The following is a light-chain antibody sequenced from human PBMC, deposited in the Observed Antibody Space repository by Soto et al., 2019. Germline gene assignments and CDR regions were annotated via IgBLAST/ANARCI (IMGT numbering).Light chain of an antibody. CDR1: QSISSR. CDR2: DAS. CDR3: QQPDSYPST. V-gene: IGKV1-5*01. Sequence: DIKMTQSPSTLSASVGDGVTITCRASQSISSRLAWYQEKPGKAPKLLIYDASTLESGVPSRFSGSGSETDFTLTINSLQPEDFATYYCQQPDSYPSTFGGGTKADIK. J-gene: IGKJ4*01.